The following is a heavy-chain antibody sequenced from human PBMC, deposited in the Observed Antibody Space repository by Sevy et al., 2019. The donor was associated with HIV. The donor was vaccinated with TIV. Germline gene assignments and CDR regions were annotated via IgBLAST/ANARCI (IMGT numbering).Heavy chain of an antibody. Sequence: GGSLRLSCAASGFMFSSYAMSWVRQAPGKGLEWVSTIRGSGGSTHYADSVKGRFTISRDNSKNTLYLQMNSQRAEDKAVYYCHGDYDSSQLASYFYYGMDVWGQGTTVTVSS. CDR2: IRGSGGST. CDR1: GFMFSSYA. V-gene: IGHV3-23*01. D-gene: IGHD3-22*01. J-gene: IGHJ6*02. CDR3: HGDYDSSQLASYFYYGMDV.